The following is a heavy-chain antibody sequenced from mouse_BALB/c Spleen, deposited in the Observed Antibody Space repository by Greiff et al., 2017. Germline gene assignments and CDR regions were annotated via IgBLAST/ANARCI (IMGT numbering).Heavy chain of an antibody. Sequence: EVMLVESGGGLVKPGGSLKLSCAASGFTFSSFGMHWVRQAPEKGLEWVAYISSGSSTIYYADTVKGRFTISRDNPKNTLFLQMTSLRSEDTAMYYCARYDYYAMDYWGQGTSVTVSS. V-gene: IGHV5-17*02. J-gene: IGHJ4*01. CDR2: ISSGSSTI. CDR3: ARYDYYAMDY. CDR1: GFTFSSFG.